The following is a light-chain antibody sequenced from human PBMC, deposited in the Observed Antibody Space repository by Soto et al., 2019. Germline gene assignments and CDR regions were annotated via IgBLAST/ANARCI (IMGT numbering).Light chain of an antibody. CDR1: QGIASY. V-gene: IGKV1-9*01. Sequence: DIQLAQSPSFLSASVGDRVTITCRASQGIASYLVWYQQKPGKAPKLLIYAASTLQSGVPSRFSGSGSGAEFTLTISSMQPEDYATYYCQQLNSYPITFGPGTKVAI. CDR2: AAS. J-gene: IGKJ3*01. CDR3: QQLNSYPIT.